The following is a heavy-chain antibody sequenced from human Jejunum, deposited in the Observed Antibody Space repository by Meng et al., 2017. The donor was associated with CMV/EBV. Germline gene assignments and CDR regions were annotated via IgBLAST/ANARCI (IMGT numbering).Heavy chain of an antibody. CDR3: ARGTPGRSYSDY. V-gene: IGHV1-18*01. J-gene: IGHJ4*02. CDR2: FVNNVDT. CDR1: RYTFTSYD. Sequence: QVQLVQSGAEVKKPGASVKVSRNASRYTFTSYDINWVRQATEQGLEWLGWFVNNVDTYSAQKFQGRVTMTTDTHTSTAFMELRSLRSDDTAVYYCARGTPGRSYSDYWGQGTLVTVSS. D-gene: IGHD3-10*01.